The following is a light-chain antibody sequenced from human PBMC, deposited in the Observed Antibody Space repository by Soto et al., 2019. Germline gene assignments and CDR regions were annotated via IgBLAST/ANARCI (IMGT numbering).Light chain of an antibody. J-gene: IGKJ1*01. CDR3: QQYYHSPRT. V-gene: IGKV3-20*01. CDR1: QRVSSRY. Sequence: EIVLTQSPGTLSLSPGERATISCRASQRVSSRYFAWFQQRPGQVPRLLIGSSSRAPGIPDRFSGSGSGTDFTLTISRLEPEDFGVYYCQQYYHSPRTFGQGTKGEIK. CDR2: GSS.